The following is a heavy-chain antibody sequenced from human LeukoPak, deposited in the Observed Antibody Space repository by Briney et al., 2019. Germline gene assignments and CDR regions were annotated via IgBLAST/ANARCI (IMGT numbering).Heavy chain of an antibody. Sequence: PGGSLRLSCAASGFTFDNYAMHWVRQAPGKGLEWVSLISGDGGSTYYADSVKGRFTISRDNGKDSLYLQMNSLRTEDTALYYCAKIGDDDAFDIWGQGTMVTVSS. D-gene: IGHD4-17*01. CDR3: AKIGDDDAFDI. V-gene: IGHV3-43*02. CDR1: GFTFDNYA. CDR2: ISGDGGST. J-gene: IGHJ3*02.